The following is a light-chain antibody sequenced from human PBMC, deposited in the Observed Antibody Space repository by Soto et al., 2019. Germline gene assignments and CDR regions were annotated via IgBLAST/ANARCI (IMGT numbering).Light chain of an antibody. V-gene: IGKV3-20*01. CDR3: QQYGSSPAT. CDR2: GAS. Sequence: EIVLTQSPATLSMSPGERASLFCRASQSVNNNFLAWYQQRPGQAPRLLVFGASSRAAGIPERFSGSGSGTDFALHVSRLGPEDFAGDYCQQYGSSPATFGQGTKVEIK. CDR1: QSVNNNF. J-gene: IGKJ1*01.